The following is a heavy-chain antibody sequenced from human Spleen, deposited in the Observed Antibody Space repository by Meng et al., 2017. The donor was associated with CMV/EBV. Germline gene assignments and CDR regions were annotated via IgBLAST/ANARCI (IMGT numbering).Heavy chain of an antibody. Sequence: LTCPVYGGSFSVYYLSWIRQPPGKGLEWIGEINHSGSTNYNPSLKSRVTISVDTSKNQFSLKLSSVTAADTAVYYCARKLRRWYFDLWGRGTLVTVSS. V-gene: IGHV4-34*01. CDR2: INHSGST. CDR1: GGSFSVYY. D-gene: IGHD1-7*01. CDR3: ARKLRRWYFDL. J-gene: IGHJ2*01.